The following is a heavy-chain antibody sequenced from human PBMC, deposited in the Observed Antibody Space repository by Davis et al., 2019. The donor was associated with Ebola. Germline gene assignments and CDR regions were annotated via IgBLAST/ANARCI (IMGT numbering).Heavy chain of an antibody. CDR3: AKIGGSYPTFDY. CDR1: GFTFSSYG. D-gene: IGHD1-26*01. J-gene: IGHJ4*02. Sequence: GESLKISCAASGFTFSSYGMHWVRQAPGKGLEWVAFIRYDGSNKYYADSVKGRFTISRDNSKNTLYLQMNSLRAEDTAVYYCAKIGGSYPTFDYWGQGTLVTVSS. V-gene: IGHV3-30*02. CDR2: IRYDGSNK.